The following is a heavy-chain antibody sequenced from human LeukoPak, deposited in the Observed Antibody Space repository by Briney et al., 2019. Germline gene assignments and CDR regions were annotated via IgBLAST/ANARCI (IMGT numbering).Heavy chain of an antibody. Sequence: PSETLSLTCAGYGVSFSGYYWRWLRQPPGKGLVWIGEIYNSGSTNYNPSLKSRVTISVDTSKNQFSLKLSSVTAADTAVYYCARDIVVVPAAIARRRRAYYYYGMDVWGQGTTVTVPS. CDR3: ARDIVVVPAAIARRRRAYYYYGMDV. D-gene: IGHD2-2*02. V-gene: IGHV4-34*01. J-gene: IGHJ6*02. CDR1: GVSFSGYY. CDR2: IYNSGST.